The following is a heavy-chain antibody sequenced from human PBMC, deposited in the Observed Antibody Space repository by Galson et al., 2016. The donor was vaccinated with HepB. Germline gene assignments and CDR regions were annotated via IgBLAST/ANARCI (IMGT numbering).Heavy chain of an antibody. J-gene: IGHJ4*02. Sequence: SLRLSCAASGFTFSSDWMSWVRQAPGKGLEWVANIKQDGSEKYYVDSAKGRFTISRDNAKNSLCLQMNSLRAEDTAVYYCASWWQTPASYFDYWGQGTLVTVSS. D-gene: IGHD2-8*02. CDR1: GFTFSSDW. CDR2: IKQDGSEK. CDR3: ASWWQTPASYFDY. V-gene: IGHV3-7*01.